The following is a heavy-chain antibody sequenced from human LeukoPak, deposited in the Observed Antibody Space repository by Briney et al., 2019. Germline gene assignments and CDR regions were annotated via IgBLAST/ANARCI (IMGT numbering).Heavy chain of an antibody. CDR3: ARGPDSGSGSIYPDY. CDR2: ISGSGGST. J-gene: IGHJ4*02. D-gene: IGHD3-10*01. V-gene: IGHV3-23*01. CDR1: GFTFSSYA. Sequence: GGSLRLSCAASGFTFSSYAMSWVRQAPGKGLEWVSAISGSGGSTYYADSVKGRFTISRDNSKNTLYLQMNSLRAEDTAVYYCARGPDSGSGSIYPDYWGQGTLVTVSS.